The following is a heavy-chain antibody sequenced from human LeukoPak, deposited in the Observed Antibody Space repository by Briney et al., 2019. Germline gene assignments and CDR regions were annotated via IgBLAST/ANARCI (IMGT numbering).Heavy chain of an antibody. V-gene: IGHV3-30-3*01. CDR3: ARDDSYGYKSGDY. J-gene: IGHJ4*02. CDR2: ISYDGSNK. CDR1: GFTFSGYP. Sequence: GGSLRLSCAASGFTFSGYPIHWVRQAPGKGLEWVAVISYDGSNKYYADSVKGRFTISRDNSKNTLYLQMNSLRAEDTAVYYCARDDSYGYKSGDYWGQGTLVTVSS. D-gene: IGHD5-18*01.